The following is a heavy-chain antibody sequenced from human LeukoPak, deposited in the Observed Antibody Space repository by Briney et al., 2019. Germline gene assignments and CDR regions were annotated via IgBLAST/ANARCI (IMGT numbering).Heavy chain of an antibody. J-gene: IGHJ5*02. Sequence: GGSLRLSCVASGFAFSNYWMHWVRQPPGKGLVWVSRIYVDGRTTNYADSVKGRFTISRDNAKNTVYLEMNSLSVEDTATYYCIRDFRSADLWGQGTLVTVTS. V-gene: IGHV3-74*01. CDR1: GFAFSNYW. CDR2: IYVDGRTT. CDR3: IRDFRSADL.